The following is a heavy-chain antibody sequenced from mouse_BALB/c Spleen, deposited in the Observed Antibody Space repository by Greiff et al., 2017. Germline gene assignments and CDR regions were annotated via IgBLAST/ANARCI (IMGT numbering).Heavy chain of an antibody. D-gene: IGHD1-1*01. V-gene: IGHV5-6-4*01. CDR1: GFTFSSYT. J-gene: IGHJ2*01. Sequence: EVQGVESGGGLVKPGGSLKLSCAASGFTFSSYTMSWVRQTPEKRLEWVATISSGGSYTYYPDSVKGRFTISRDNAKNTLYLQMSSLKSEDTAMYYCTRDILTGDYWGQGTTLTVSS. CDR2: ISSGGSYT. CDR3: TRDILTGDY.